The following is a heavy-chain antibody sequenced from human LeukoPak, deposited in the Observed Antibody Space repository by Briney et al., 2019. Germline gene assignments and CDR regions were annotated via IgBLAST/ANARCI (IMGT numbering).Heavy chain of an antibody. J-gene: IGHJ4*02. CDR1: GFTFSSCW. D-gene: IGHD1-7*01. CDR3: ARVTSLTGTIFDS. V-gene: IGHV3-74*01. CDR2: INSDGSST. Sequence: PGGCLRLSCAASGFTFSSCWMHWVRQDPGKGLVRVARINSDGSSTSYAASVKGRFTISRDNARNTLYLQMSSLRVEDTAVYYCARVTSLTGTIFDSWGQGTPVTVSS.